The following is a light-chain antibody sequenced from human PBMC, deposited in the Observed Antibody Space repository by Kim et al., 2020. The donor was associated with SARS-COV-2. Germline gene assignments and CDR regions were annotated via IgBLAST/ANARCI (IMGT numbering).Light chain of an antibody. V-gene: IGKV3-20*01. Sequence: EIVLTQSPGTLSLSPGERATLSCRASQSVSSSYLAWNQHKPGQAPRLLIYGASSRATGIPDRFSGSGSGTDFTLTISRLEPEDFAMYFSQQYDSSPVTFGQGTKVDIK. CDR3: QQYDSSPVT. CDR2: GAS. CDR1: QSVSSSY. J-gene: IGKJ1*01.